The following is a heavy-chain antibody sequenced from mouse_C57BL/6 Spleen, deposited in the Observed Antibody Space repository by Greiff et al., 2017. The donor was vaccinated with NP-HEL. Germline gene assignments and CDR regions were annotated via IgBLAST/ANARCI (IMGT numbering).Heavy chain of an antibody. CDR1: GYTFTSYW. D-gene: IGHD4-1*01. Sequence: QVHVKQPGAELVKPGASVKLSCKASGYTFTSYWMHWVKQRPGQGLEWIGMIHPNSGSTNYNEKFKSKATLTVDKSSSTAYMQLSSLTSEDSAVYYCARFPLLTGSYFYWGQGTTLTVSS. V-gene: IGHV1-64*01. CDR3: ARFPLLTGSYFY. CDR2: IHPNSGST. J-gene: IGHJ2*01.